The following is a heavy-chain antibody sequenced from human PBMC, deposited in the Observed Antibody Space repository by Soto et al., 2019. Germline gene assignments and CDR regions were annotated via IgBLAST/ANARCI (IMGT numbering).Heavy chain of an antibody. Sequence: GGSLRLSCAASGFTFSSYWMSWVRQAPGKGLEWVANIKQDGSEKYYVDSVKGRFTISRDNAKNSLYLQMNSLRAEDTAVYYCARGGRYCTNGVCYSYDYYGMDVWGQGTTVTVSS. CDR1: GFTFSSYW. D-gene: IGHD2-8*01. V-gene: IGHV3-7*01. J-gene: IGHJ6*02. CDR3: ARGGRYCTNGVCYSYDYYGMDV. CDR2: IKQDGSEK.